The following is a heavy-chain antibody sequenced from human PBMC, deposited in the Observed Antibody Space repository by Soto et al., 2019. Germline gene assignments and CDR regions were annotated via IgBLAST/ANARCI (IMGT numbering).Heavy chain of an antibody. D-gene: IGHD2-15*01. CDR2: IYSGGST. CDR1: GFTFSGSA. V-gene: IGHV3-53*01. Sequence: EVQLVESGGGLVQPGGSLKLSCAASGFTFSGSAMHWVRQASGKGLEWVSFIYSGGSTYYADSVKGRFTISRDNSKNTLYLQMNSLRAEDTAVYYCARGGQVRGGMDVWGQGTTVIVSS. CDR3: ARGGQVRGGMDV. J-gene: IGHJ6*02.